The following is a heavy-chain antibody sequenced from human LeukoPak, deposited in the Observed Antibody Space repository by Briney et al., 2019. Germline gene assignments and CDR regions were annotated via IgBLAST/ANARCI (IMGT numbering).Heavy chain of an antibody. Sequence: GGSLRLSCAASKFIFSKYWMSWVRQAPGKGLGWVADIKEDGSGKYYVDSVKGRFTISRQNAKSSLFLQMNSLRAEDTAVYYCARHRSGGSQDDAFDIWGQGTMVTVSS. CDR2: IKEDGSGK. D-gene: IGHD2-15*01. CDR3: ARHRSGGSQDDAFDI. J-gene: IGHJ3*02. V-gene: IGHV3-7*01. CDR1: KFIFSKYW.